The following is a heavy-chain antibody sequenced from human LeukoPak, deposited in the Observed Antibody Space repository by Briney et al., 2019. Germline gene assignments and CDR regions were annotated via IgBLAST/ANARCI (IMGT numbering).Heavy chain of an antibody. D-gene: IGHD6-6*01. V-gene: IGHV1-8*01. CDR3: ARYSSSSHY. J-gene: IGHJ4*02. CDR2: MNPNRDNT. Sequence: ASVKVSCKASGYTFTSYDINWVRQATGQGLEWMGWMNPNRDNTGYAQKFQGRVTMTRNTSISTAYMELSSLRSEETAVYYRARYSSSSHYWGQGTLVTVSS. CDR1: GYTFTSYD.